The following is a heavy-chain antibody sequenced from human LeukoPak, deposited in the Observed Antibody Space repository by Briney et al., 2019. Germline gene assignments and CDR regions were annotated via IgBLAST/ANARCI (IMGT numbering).Heavy chain of an antibody. D-gene: IGHD6-6*01. Sequence: PSETLSLTCTVSGGSISSSSYYWGWIRQPPGKGLEWIGSIYYSGSTYYNPSLKSRVTISVDTSKNQFSLKLSSVTAADTAVYYCAIAGEYSSSVPRWDFDYWGQGTLVTVSS. CDR3: AIAGEYSSSVPRWDFDY. V-gene: IGHV4-39*07. CDR1: GGSISSSSYY. CDR2: IYYSGST. J-gene: IGHJ4*02.